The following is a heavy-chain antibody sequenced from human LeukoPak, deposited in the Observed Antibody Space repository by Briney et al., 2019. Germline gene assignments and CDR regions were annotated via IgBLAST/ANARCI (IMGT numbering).Heavy chain of an antibody. CDR2: IYYSGST. D-gene: IGHD1-26*01. Sequence: SETLSLTCTVSGGSISSYYWSWIRQPPGKGLEWIGYIYYSGSTNYNPSLKSRVTISVDTSKNQFSLKLSSVTAADTAVYYCARSGSYYGYNWFDPWGQGTLVTVSS. CDR3: ARSGSYYGYNWFDP. V-gene: IGHV4-59*01. CDR1: GGSISSYY. J-gene: IGHJ5*02.